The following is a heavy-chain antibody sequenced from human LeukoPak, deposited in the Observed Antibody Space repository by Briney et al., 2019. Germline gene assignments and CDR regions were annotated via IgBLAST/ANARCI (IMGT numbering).Heavy chain of an antibody. J-gene: IGHJ4*02. V-gene: IGHV3-74*03. CDR1: GFTFSSYW. D-gene: IGHD4-11*01. CDR3: VRYVYSTAGPFDY. CDR2: INIDGSTT. Sequence: GGSLRLSCAASGFTFSSYWMHWVRQAPGKGLVWVSRINIDGSTTTYTDSVKGRFTISRDSAKNTLYLRMNSLRAEDTAVYYCVRYVYSTAGPFDYWGQGTLVAVSS.